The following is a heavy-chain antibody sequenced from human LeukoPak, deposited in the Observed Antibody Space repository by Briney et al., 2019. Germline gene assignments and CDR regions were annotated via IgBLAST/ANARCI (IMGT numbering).Heavy chain of an antibody. CDR3: ATHGYNALYSFLDY. Sequence: ASVTVSFKVSGYTLTELSMHWVRQAPGKGREWMGGFDPEDGETIYAQKFQGRVTMTEDTSTDTAYMELSSLRSEDTAVYYCATHGYNALYSFLDYWGQGTLVTVSS. CDR2: FDPEDGET. D-gene: IGHD5-24*01. J-gene: IGHJ4*02. V-gene: IGHV1-24*01. CDR1: GYTLTELS.